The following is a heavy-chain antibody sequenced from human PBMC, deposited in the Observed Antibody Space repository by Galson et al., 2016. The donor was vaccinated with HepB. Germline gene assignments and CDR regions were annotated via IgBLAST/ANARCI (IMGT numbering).Heavy chain of an antibody. J-gene: IGHJ4*02. V-gene: IGHV1-18*01. CDR3: ASPGDYDFNNYLY. CDR2: ITAYNGNK. Sequence: SVKVSCKASGYKFTDFGISWVRQAPGQGLEWMGWITAYNGNKNYAQKFQGRVAMTTDASTSTAYMELRSLGSDDTAIYYCASPGDYDFNNYLYWGQGTLVTVSS. D-gene: IGHD4-11*01. CDR1: GYKFTDFG.